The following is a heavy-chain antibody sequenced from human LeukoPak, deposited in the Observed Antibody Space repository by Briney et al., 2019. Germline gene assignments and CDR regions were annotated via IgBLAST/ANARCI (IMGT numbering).Heavy chain of an antibody. CDR3: ARGGGSSSWGNNDAFDI. Sequence: SVKVSFKASGYTFTVYYMHWVRQAPGQGLELMGWINPNSGGTNYAQKFQCSVTMTRDTSISTAYMELSRLRSDDTAVYYCARGGGSSSWGNNDAFDIWGQGTMVTVSS. D-gene: IGHD6-13*01. V-gene: IGHV1-2*02. CDR1: GYTFTVYY. J-gene: IGHJ3*02. CDR2: INPNSGGT.